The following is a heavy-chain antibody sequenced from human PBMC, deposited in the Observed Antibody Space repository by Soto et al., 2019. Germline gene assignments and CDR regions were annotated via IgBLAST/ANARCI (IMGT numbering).Heavy chain of an antibody. J-gene: IGHJ5*02. CDR1: GFSLSTSGVG. D-gene: IGHD6-13*01. Sequence: QITLKESGPPLVKPTQTLTLTCTFSGFSLSTSGVGVGWIRQPPGKALEWLALIYWDDDKRYSPSLKSRLTITKDTSKNQVVLTMTNMDPVDTATYYCAHRQYSSSFSGWFDPWGQGTLVTVSS. CDR3: AHRQYSSSFSGWFDP. V-gene: IGHV2-5*02. CDR2: IYWDDDK.